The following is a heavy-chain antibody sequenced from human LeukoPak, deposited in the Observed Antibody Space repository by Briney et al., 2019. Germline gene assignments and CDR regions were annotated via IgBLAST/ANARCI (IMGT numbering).Heavy chain of an antibody. V-gene: IGHV3-66*01. CDR3: AKMEDYYDSSGYHPGY. J-gene: IGHJ4*02. D-gene: IGHD3-22*01. Sequence: GGSLRLSCAASGFTVSSNYMSWVRQAPGKGLEWVPVIYSGGSTYYADSVKGRFTISRDNSKNTLYLQMNSLRAEDTAVYYCAKMEDYYDSSGYHPGYWGQGTLVTVSS. CDR2: IYSGGST. CDR1: GFTVSSNY.